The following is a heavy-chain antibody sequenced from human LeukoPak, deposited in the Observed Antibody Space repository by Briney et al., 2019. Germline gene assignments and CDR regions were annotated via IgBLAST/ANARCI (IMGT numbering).Heavy chain of an antibody. Sequence: PSETLSLTCTVSGGSISSSSYYWDWIRQPPGKGLEWIGSIYYSGSTYYNPSLKSRVTISVDTSKNQFSLKLSSVTAADTAVYYCARDWKGTEDYWGQGTLVTVSS. CDR3: ARDWKGTEDY. J-gene: IGHJ4*02. CDR1: GGSISSSSYY. D-gene: IGHD1-7*01. CDR2: IYYSGST. V-gene: IGHV4-39*02.